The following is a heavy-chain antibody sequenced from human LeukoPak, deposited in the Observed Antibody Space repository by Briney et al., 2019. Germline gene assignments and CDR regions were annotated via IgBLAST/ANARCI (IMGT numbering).Heavy chain of an antibody. CDR2: IYTSGST. J-gene: IGHJ4*02. D-gene: IGHD2-15*01. Sequence: SETLSLTCTVSGGSISSYSWSWIRQPAGKGLEWIGRIYTSGSTKYNPSLTSRVTMSVDTSKNQFSLKLRSVTAADTAVYYCARAVHCSGGSCYFDYWGQGTRVTVSS. CDR3: ARAVHCSGGSCYFDY. V-gene: IGHV4-4*07. CDR1: GGSISSYS.